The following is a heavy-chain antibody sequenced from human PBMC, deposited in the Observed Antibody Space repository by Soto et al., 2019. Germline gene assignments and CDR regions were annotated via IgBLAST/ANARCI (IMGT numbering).Heavy chain of an antibody. D-gene: IGHD5-12*01. CDR2: ISGTGGST. V-gene: IGHV3-23*01. J-gene: IGHJ4*02. CDR3: GKDTPGYSAYAWDY. Sequence: EVPLLESGGGLVQPGGSLRLSCAASGFSFSTYAMSWVRQAPGKGLEWVSIISGTGGSTYYADSVKGRFTISRDNSEDTLYLQMNSLRAEDTAVYYCGKDTPGYSAYAWDYWGQGTLVTVSS. CDR1: GFSFSTYA.